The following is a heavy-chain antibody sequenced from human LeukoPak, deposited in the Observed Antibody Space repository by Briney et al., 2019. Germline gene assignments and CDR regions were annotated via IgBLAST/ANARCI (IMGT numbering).Heavy chain of an antibody. J-gene: IGHJ3*02. D-gene: IGHD6-13*01. CDR1: GGSISSYY. CDR3: ARVASYSSSWYFPSNAFDI. CDR2: IYYSGST. V-gene: IGHV4-59*01. Sequence: SETLSLTCTVSGGSISSYYWSWIRQPPGKGLEWIGYIYYSGSTNYNPSLKSRATISVDTSKNQFSLKLSSVTAADTAVYYCARVASYSSSWYFPSNAFDIWGQGTMVTVSS.